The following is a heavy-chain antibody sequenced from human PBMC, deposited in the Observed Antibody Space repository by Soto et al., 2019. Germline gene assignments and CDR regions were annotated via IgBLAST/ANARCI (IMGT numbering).Heavy chain of an antibody. CDR2: ISAYNGNT. V-gene: IGHV1-18*01. Sequence: ASVKVSCKASGYTFTSYGISWVRQAPGQGLEWMGWISAYNGNTNYAQKLQGRVTMTTDTSTSTAYMELRSLRSDDTAVYYCARGGDDYGDYESVGSYGGFGWFDPWGQGTLVTVSS. D-gene: IGHD4-17*01. CDR1: GYTFTSYG. CDR3: ARGGDDYGDYESVGSYGGFGWFDP. J-gene: IGHJ5*02.